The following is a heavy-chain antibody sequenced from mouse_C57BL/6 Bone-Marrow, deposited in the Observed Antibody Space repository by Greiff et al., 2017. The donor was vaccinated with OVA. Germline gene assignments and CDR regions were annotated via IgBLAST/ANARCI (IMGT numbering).Heavy chain of an antibody. CDR2: IYPGNSDT. CDR1: GYTFTSYW. Sequence: EVQLQESGTVLARPGASVKMSCKTSGYTFTSYWMHWVKQRPGQGLEWIGAIYPGNSDTSYNQKFKGKAKLTAVTSASTAYMELSSLTNEDSAVYYCTTKEELTGTSFAYWGQGTLVTVSA. D-gene: IGHD4-1*01. J-gene: IGHJ3*01. CDR3: TTKEELTGTSFAY. V-gene: IGHV1-5*01.